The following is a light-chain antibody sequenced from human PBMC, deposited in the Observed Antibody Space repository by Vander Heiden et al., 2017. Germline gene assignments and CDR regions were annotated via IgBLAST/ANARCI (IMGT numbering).Light chain of an antibody. Sequence: SALTPPASVSGSPGQSITISCPGPSSDVGSYNLVSWSQQHPAKAPNLMIYEVSKRAAGVANRFSGAKSGTTAALTISGLQAEDDDDYYCCADAGSSTWVFGGGTKRTVL. V-gene: IGLV2-23*02. CDR3: CADAGSSTWV. J-gene: IGLJ3*02. CDR2: EVS. CDR1: SSDVGSYNL.